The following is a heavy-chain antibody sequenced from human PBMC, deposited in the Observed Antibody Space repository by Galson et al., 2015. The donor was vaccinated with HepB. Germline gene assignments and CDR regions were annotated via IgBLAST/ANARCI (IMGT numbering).Heavy chain of an antibody. V-gene: IGHV4-39*01. CDR2: VYYRGDT. D-gene: IGHD3-16*01. CDR3: ARVNRQYDSWFDP. J-gene: IGHJ5*02. CDR1: GASLWSSYYY. Sequence: ETLSLTCTVSGASLWSSYYYWGWVRQPPGKGLEWIGNVYYRGDTYYNPSLKSQVTMSVETSRNQFSLRMRSVTAADTAVYYCARVNRQYDSWFDPWGQGTLVIVSA.